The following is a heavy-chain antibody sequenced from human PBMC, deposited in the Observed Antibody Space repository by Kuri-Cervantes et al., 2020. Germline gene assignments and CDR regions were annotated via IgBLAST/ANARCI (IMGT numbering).Heavy chain of an antibody. CDR2: IYYSGST. V-gene: IGHV4-61*05. J-gene: IGHJ3*02. Sequence: SETLSLTCTVSGGSISSSSYYWGWIRQPPGKGLEWIGYIYYSGSTNYNPSLKSRVTISVDTSKNQFSLKLSSVTAADTAVYYCARKGNYGDYFYAFDIWGQGTMVTVSS. CDR3: ARKGNYGDYFYAFDI. D-gene: IGHD4-17*01. CDR1: GGSISSSSYY.